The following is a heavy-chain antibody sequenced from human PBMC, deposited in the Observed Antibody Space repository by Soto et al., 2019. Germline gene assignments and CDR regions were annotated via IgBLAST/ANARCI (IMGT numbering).Heavy chain of an antibody. CDR1: GFTFSSYW. CDR2: IKQDGSEK. J-gene: IGHJ6*02. Sequence: PGGSLRLSCAASGFTFSSYWMSWVRQAPGKGLEWVANIKQDGSEKYYVDSVKGRFTISRDNAKNSLYLQMNSLRAEDTAVYYCARVLDYDFWTGPLFYYYGMDVWGQGTTVTVSS. D-gene: IGHD3-3*01. CDR3: ARVLDYDFWTGPLFYYYGMDV. V-gene: IGHV3-7*01.